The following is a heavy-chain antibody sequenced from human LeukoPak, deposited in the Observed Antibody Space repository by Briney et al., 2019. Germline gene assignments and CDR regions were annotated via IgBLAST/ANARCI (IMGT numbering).Heavy chain of an antibody. Sequence: PGGSLRLPYAASGFTFSGYSVNWVRQAPGKGLEWVSSISSSSSYIYYADSVKGRFTISRDNAKNSLYLQMNSLRAEDTAVYYCAKTAMVWYYFDYWGQGTLVTVSS. CDR1: GFTFSGYS. CDR2: ISSSSSYI. CDR3: AKTAMVWYYFDY. V-gene: IGHV3-21*01. D-gene: IGHD5-18*01. J-gene: IGHJ4*02.